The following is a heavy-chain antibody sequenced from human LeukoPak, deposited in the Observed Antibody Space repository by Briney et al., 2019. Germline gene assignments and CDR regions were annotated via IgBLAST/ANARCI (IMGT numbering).Heavy chain of an antibody. J-gene: IGHJ5*02. CDR1: GDSISSSNW. D-gene: IGHD5/OR15-5a*01. Sequence: SETLSLTCAVSGDSISSSNWWSWVRQPPGKGLEWIGEIYHSGSTNYNPSLKSRVTISVDKSKNQFSLKLNSVTAADTAVYYCASIVSRSNWFDPWGQGTLVTVSS. V-gene: IGHV4-4*02. CDR2: IYHSGST. CDR3: ASIVSRSNWFDP.